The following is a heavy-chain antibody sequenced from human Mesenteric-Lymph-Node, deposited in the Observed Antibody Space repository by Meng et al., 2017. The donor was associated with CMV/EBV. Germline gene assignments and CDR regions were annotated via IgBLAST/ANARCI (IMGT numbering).Heavy chain of an antibody. CDR1: GFTFSSYW. J-gene: IGHJ5*02. V-gene: IGHV3-7*01. D-gene: IGHD1-26*01. Sequence: GESLKISCAASGFTFSSYWMSWVRQAPGKGLEWVANIKQDGSEKYYVDSVKGRFTISRDNAKNTLSLQMNSLRAEDTALYYCARLIDSGRYGFWFDPWGQGTLVTVSS. CDR3: ARLIDSGRYGFWFDP. CDR2: IKQDGSEK.